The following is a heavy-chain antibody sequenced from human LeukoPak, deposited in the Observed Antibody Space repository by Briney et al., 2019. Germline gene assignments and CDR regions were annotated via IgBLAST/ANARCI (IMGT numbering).Heavy chain of an antibody. CDR2: IITFLTRS. D-gene: IGHD3-22*01. Sequence: ASVKLSCKATGGTFTSYAISWVRHAPGQGLEWMGRIITFLTRSTYAQKFQDRVTITADKLTSTAYMELSSLRSADTAVYYCADLLTYDYDSSGVRYYYGVDVWGQGTTVTVSS. J-gene: IGHJ6*02. V-gene: IGHV1-69*04. CDR1: GGTFTSYA. CDR3: ADLLTYDYDSSGVRYYYGVDV.